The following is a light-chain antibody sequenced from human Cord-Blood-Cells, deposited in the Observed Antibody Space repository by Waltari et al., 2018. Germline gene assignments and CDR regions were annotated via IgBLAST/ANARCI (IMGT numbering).Light chain of an antibody. V-gene: IGKV1-39*01. CDR1: QSISSY. CDR3: KQSYSPPP. Sequence: DIQMTQSPSSLSASVGDRVTITCRPSQSISSYLNWYQQKPGKAPKLLIYAASSLQSGVPSSFSGSGSGTDYTLNISSLKPADFATHYWKQSYSPPPFRGGTKVKI. CDR2: AAS. J-gene: IGKJ4*01.